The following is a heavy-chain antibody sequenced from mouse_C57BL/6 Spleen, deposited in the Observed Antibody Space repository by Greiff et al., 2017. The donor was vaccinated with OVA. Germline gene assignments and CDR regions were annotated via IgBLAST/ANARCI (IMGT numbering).Heavy chain of an antibody. CDR1: GYTFTSYW. Sequence: QVQLQQPGAELVKPGASVKVSCKASGYTFTSYWMHWVKQRPGQGLEWIGRIHPSDSDTNYNQKFTGKATLTVDKSSSTAYMQLSSLTSEVSAVDYGAIEEIGWLLRVDYWGQGTTLTVSS. V-gene: IGHV1-74*01. CDR2: IHPSDSDT. CDR3: AIEEIGWLLRVDY. D-gene: IGHD2-3*01. J-gene: IGHJ2*01.